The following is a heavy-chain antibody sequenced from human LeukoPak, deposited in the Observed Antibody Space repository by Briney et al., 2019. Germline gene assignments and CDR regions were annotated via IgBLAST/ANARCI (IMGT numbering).Heavy chain of an antibody. J-gene: IGHJ4*02. D-gene: IGHD2-21*01. Sequence: PGGSLRLSCAASGFTFSSYSMNLVRQAPGKGLEWVSYISSSSSTIYYADSVKGRFTISRDNAKNSLYLQMNSLRAEDTAVYYCARDPPFIPFDYWGQGTLVTVSS. CDR2: ISSSSSTI. V-gene: IGHV3-48*01. CDR1: GFTFSSYS. CDR3: ARDPPFIPFDY.